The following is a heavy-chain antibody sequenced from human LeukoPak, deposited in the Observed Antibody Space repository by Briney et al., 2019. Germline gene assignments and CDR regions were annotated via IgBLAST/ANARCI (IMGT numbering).Heavy chain of an antibody. CDR1: GYTFTSYD. Sequence: ASVKVSCKASGYTFTSYDINWVRQATGQGLEWMGWMNPNSGNTGYAQKFQGRVTITRNTSISTAYMELGSLRSEDTAVYYCARGGDIVDAFDIWGQGTMVTVSS. CDR3: ARGGDIVDAFDI. D-gene: IGHD2-15*01. V-gene: IGHV1-8*03. CDR2: MNPNSGNT. J-gene: IGHJ3*02.